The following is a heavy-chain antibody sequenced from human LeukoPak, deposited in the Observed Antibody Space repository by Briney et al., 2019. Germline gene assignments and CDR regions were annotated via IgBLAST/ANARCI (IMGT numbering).Heavy chain of an antibody. J-gene: IGHJ3*02. D-gene: IGHD2-15*01. Sequence: GGSLRLSCAASGFTVSSNYMNWVRQAPGKGLEWVSYISSSSSTIYYADSVKGRFTISRDNAKNSLYLQMNSLRAEDTAVYYCAREGGYCSGGSCSDAFDIWGQGTMVTVSS. V-gene: IGHV3-48*01. CDR2: ISSSSSTI. CDR1: GFTVSSNY. CDR3: AREGGYCSGGSCSDAFDI.